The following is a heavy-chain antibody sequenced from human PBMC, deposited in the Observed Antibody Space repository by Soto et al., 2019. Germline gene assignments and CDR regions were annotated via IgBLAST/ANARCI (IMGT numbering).Heavy chain of an antibody. D-gene: IGHD3-10*01. CDR2: IWYDGSNK. CDR3: ARDVMVRGVIITEDYYYGMDV. V-gene: IGHV3-33*01. Sequence: GGSLRLSCAASGFTFSSYGMHWVRQAPGKGPEWVAVIWYDGSNKYYADSVKGRFTISRDNSKNTLYLQMNSLRAEDTAVYYCARDVMVRGVIITEDYYYGMDVWGQGTTVTVSS. CDR1: GFTFSSYG. J-gene: IGHJ6*02.